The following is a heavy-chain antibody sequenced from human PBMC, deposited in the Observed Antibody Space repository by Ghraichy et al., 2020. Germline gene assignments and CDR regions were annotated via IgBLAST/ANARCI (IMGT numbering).Heavy chain of an antibody. J-gene: IGHJ4*02. V-gene: IGHV3-73*01. CDR2: IRSKANSYAT. CDR1: GFTFSGSA. Sequence: GGSLRLSCAASGFTFSGSAMHWVRQASGKGLEWVGRIRSKANSYATAYAASVKGRFTISRDDSKNTAYLQMNSLKTEDTAVYYCTSTVVTRRGGYWGQGTLVTVSS. CDR3: TSTVVTRRGGY. D-gene: IGHD4-23*01.